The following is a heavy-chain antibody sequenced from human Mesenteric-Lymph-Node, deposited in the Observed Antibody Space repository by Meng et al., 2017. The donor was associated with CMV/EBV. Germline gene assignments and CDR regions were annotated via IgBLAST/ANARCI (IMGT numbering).Heavy chain of an antibody. V-gene: IGHV3-21*01. CDR3: ARGLWTGYFLDH. Sequence: GGSLRLSCAASGFTVSSNYMSWVRQAPGKGLEWVSSISSSSSYIYYADSVKGRFTISRDNAKNSLYLQMNSLRAEDTAVYYCARGLWTGYFLDHWGRGTLVTVSS. D-gene: IGHD3/OR15-3a*01. J-gene: IGHJ4*02. CDR1: GFTVSSNY. CDR2: ISSSSSYI.